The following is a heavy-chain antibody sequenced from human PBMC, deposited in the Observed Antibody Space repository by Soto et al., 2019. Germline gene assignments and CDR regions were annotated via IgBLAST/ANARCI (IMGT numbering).Heavy chain of an antibody. J-gene: IGHJ4*02. Sequence: QGQVMQSGAEVKKPGDSVKVSWKTSGYIFSYYGINWVRQAPGQGLEWMGWISGYSGNSNIAQKFQGRDTMTTHKATLTAYMELRRLRSDDTAVYYCAKRTSGITGGESDYGGQGTLVTVSS. CDR1: GYIFSYYG. V-gene: IGHV1-18*04. CDR3: AKRTSGITGGESDY. CDR2: ISGYSGNS. D-gene: IGHD3-10*01.